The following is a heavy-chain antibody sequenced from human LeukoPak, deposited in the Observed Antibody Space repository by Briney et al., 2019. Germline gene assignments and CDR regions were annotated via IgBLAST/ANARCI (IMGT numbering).Heavy chain of an antibody. V-gene: IGHV1-2*02. CDR1: GYIFTDYY. CDR3: ARSSDYYYYYYYMDV. Sequence: ASVTVSCKASGYIFTDYYIHWVRQAPGQGLEWMGWINPNSGGTKYAQKFQGRVTMTRDTSISTAYMDLSRLISDDTAVYYCARSSDYYYYYYYMDVWGKGTTVTVFS. CDR2: INPNSGGT. J-gene: IGHJ6*03.